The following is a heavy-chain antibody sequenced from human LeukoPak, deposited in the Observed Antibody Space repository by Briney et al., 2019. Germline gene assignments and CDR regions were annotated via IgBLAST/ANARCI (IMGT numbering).Heavy chain of an antibody. CDR3: ARAYDFWSGPYYYYMDV. J-gene: IGHJ6*03. Sequence: ASVKVSCKASGYTFTSYGISWVRQAPGQGLEWMGWISAYNGNTNYAQKLQGRVTMTTDTSTSTAYMELRSLRSDDTAVYYCARAYDFWSGPYYYYMDVWGKGTTVTGSS. V-gene: IGHV1-18*01. CDR1: GYTFTSYG. D-gene: IGHD3-3*01. CDR2: ISAYNGNT.